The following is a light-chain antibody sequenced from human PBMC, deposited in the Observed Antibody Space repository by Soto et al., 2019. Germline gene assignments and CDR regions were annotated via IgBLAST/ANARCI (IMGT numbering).Light chain of an antibody. CDR1: QSVSNNY. J-gene: IGKJ1*01. CDR3: QQYGSSPRT. Sequence: EIVLTQSPGTLSLSPGERATLSCRASQSVSNNYLAWYQQKSGQAPRLLIYGASSRAAGIPDRFSGSGSGTDFTLTISRLEPEDFAVYYCQQYGSSPRTFGRGTKVEIK. V-gene: IGKV3-20*01. CDR2: GAS.